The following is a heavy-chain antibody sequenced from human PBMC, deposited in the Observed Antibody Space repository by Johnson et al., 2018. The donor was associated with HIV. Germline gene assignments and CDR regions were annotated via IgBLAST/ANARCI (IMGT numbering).Heavy chain of an antibody. CDR3: ASGVYSSSWSWDVAFDI. J-gene: IGHJ3*02. CDR1: GFTFSNYV. CDR2: INSDGSST. D-gene: IGHD6-13*01. Sequence: VQLVESGGGVVQPGRSLRLSCAASGFTFSNYVMHWVRQAPGKGLVWVSRINSDGSSTNYADSVKGRFTISRDNAKNTLYLQMNSLRAEDTAVYYCASGVYSSSWSWDVAFDIWGQGTMVTVSS. V-gene: IGHV3-74*02.